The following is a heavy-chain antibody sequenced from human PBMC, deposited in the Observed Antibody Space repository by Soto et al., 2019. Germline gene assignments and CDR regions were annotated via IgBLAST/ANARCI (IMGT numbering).Heavy chain of an antibody. CDR2: IKQDGSEK. D-gene: IGHD3-16*01. V-gene: IGHV3-7*03. J-gene: IGHJ4*02. Sequence: GWSLRLSCAASGFTFSTYCMSLVRQAPGKGLEWVANIKQDGSEKYYVDSVKGRFTISRDNAKNSLYLQMNSLRAEDTAVYYCARGGLYYDYVWAGEYWGEGTLVAVYS. CDR1: GFTFSTYC. CDR3: ARGGLYYDYVWAGEY.